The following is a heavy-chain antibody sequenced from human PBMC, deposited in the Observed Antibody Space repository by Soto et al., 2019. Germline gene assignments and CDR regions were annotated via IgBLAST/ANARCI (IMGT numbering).Heavy chain of an antibody. D-gene: IGHD1-26*01. Sequence: HPGGSLRLSCAASGFTVSSNYMSWVRQAPGKGLEWVSVIYSGGSTYYADSVRGRFTISRDNSKNTLYLQMNSLRAEDTAVYYCARGAMWELLFGYWGQGTLVTVSS. CDR2: IYSGGST. V-gene: IGHV3-53*01. J-gene: IGHJ4*02. CDR3: ARGAMWELLFGY. CDR1: GFTVSSNY.